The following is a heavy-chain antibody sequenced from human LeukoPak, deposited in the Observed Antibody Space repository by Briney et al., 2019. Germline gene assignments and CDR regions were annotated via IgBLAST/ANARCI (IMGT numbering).Heavy chain of an antibody. D-gene: IGHD6-19*01. Sequence: ASVKVSCKVSGYTLTELSMHWVRQAPGKRIVWMGGFDPEDGEIIYAQKFQGRVTMTEDTSTDTAYMELSSLRSEDTAVYYCATSIAVAANGFDYWGQGTQVTVSS. CDR1: GYTLTELS. CDR3: ATSIAVAANGFDY. J-gene: IGHJ4*02. V-gene: IGHV1-24*01. CDR2: FDPEDGEI.